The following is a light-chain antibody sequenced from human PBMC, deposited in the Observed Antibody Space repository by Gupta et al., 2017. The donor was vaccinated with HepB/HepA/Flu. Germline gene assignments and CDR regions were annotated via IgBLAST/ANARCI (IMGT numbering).Light chain of an antibody. J-gene: IGKJ3*01. CDR1: QSVSSSY. V-gene: IGKV3-20*01. Sequence: EIVLTQSPGTLSLSPGERATLSCRASQSVSSSYLAWYQQKPGQAPRLLIYGASSRATGIPDRFSGSGSGTDFTLTISRLEPEDFAVYYWQQYGSRFTFGPGTKVDIK. CDR2: GAS. CDR3: QQYGSRFT.